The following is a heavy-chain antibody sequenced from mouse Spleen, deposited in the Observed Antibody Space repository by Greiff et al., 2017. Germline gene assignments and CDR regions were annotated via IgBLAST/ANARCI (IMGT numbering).Heavy chain of an antibody. J-gene: IGHJ3*01. V-gene: IGHV1-64*01. CDR3: AREGVYGNYVGPFAY. CDR1: GYSFTSYW. D-gene: IGHD2-1*01. CDR2: IHPGSGNT. Sequence: QVQLQQPGAELVRPGASVKLSCKASGYSFTSYWMNWVKQRPGQGLEWIGMIHPGSGNTYYNEKFKGKATLTADKSSSTAYMQLSSLTSEDSAVYFCAREGVYGNYVGPFAYWGQGTLVTVSA.